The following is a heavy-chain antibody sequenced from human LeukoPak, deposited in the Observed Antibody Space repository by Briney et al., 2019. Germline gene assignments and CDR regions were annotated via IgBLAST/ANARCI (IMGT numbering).Heavy chain of an antibody. V-gene: IGHV4-34*01. D-gene: IGHD3-22*01. J-gene: IGHJ4*02. Sequence: SETLSLTCAVYGGSFSDYFWSWIRQPPGKGLEWLGEISHSGSTTYNPSLRSRVTISGDTSKKQFSLKLSSVTAADTAVYYCVTYYYGSSAPKRNYWGQGILVTVSS. CDR2: ISHSGST. CDR3: VTYYYGSSAPKRNY. CDR1: GGSFSDYF.